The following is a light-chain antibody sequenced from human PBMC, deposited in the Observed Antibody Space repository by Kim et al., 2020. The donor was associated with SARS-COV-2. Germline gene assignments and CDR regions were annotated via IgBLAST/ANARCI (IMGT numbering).Light chain of an antibody. CDR1: NIGSKS. Sequence: SYELTQPPSVSVAPGKTARITCGGNNIGSKSVHWYQQKPGQAPVLVIYYDSDRPSGIPERFSGSNSGNTATLTINRVEAGDEADYYCQVWDSSSDVVFGGGTQLTVL. J-gene: IGLJ2*01. CDR3: QVWDSSSDVV. V-gene: IGLV3-21*04. CDR2: YDS.